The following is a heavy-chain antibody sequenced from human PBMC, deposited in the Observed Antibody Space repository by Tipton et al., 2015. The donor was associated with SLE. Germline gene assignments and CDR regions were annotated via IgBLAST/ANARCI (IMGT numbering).Heavy chain of an antibody. D-gene: IGHD5-18*01. CDR3: ARAGYSYDSGYYFDH. CDR2: IHYSGST. V-gene: IGHV4-30-4*02. CDR1: GGSISSGDYF. Sequence: TLSLTCTVSGGSISSGDYFWSWIRQPPGKGLEWIGYIHYSGSTYYNPSLKSRITISVDTSKNQFSLKLSSVTAADTAVYYCARAGYSYDSGYYFDHWGQGTLVTVSS. J-gene: IGHJ4*02.